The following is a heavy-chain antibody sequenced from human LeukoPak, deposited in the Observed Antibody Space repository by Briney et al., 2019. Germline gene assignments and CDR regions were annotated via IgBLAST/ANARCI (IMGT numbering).Heavy chain of an antibody. CDR1: EFTLSSYT. V-gene: IGHV3-23*01. Sequence: GGSLRLSCADSEFTLSSYTMNWVRLAPGKGLEWVSGISSLGVSTYYADSVKGRFTISRDNSKNTVSLQMDSQATEDTAIYYCARMASTEIYYFYYMDVWGKGTTVTVSS. CDR3: ARMASTEIYYFYYMDV. J-gene: IGHJ6*03. CDR2: ISSLGVST. D-gene: IGHD2-8*01.